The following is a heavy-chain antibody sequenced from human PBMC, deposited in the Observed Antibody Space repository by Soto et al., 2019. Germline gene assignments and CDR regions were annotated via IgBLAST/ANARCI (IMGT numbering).Heavy chain of an antibody. J-gene: IGHJ4*02. D-gene: IGHD3-22*01. CDR2: ISSSSSYI. Sequence: PGGSLRLSCAASGFTFSSYAMHWVRQAPGKGLEWVSSISSSSSYIYYADSVKGRFTISRDNAKNSLYLQMNSLRAEDTAVYYCARGSGSYYDSSGYYFDYWGQGTLVTVSS. CDR3: ARGSGSYYDSSGYYFDY. V-gene: IGHV3-21*01. CDR1: GFTFSSYA.